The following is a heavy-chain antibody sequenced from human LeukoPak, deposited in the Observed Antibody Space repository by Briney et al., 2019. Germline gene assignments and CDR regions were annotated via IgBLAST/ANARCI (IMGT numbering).Heavy chain of an antibody. D-gene: IGHD3-16*01. V-gene: IGHV3-48*02. CDR2: ISSSSSTI. J-gene: IGHJ4*02. Sequence: PGGSLRLSCAASGFTFSSYSMNWVRQAPGKGLEWVSYISSSSSTIYYADSVKGRFTISRDNAKNSLYVQMNSLRDEDTAVYYCARQGGWGGALSFFDSWGQGTLVTVSS. CDR1: GFTFSSYS. CDR3: ARQGGWGGALSFFDS.